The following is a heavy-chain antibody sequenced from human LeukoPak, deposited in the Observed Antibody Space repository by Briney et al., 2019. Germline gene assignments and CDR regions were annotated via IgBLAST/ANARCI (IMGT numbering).Heavy chain of an antibody. J-gene: IGHJ4*02. Sequence: VGSLRLSCAPSRFTLSSYSMNWVRQAPGKGLEWVSYISSSSSTIYYADSVKGRFTISRDNAKNSLYLQMDSLRAEDTAVYYCARDKRYFDYWGQGTLVTVSS. CDR1: RFTLSSYS. CDR2: ISSSSSTI. D-gene: IGHD1-1*01. V-gene: IGHV3-48*04. CDR3: ARDKRYFDY.